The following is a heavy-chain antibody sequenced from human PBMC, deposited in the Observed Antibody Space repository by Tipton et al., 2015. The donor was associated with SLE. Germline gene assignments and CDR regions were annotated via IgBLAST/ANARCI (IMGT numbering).Heavy chain of an antibody. CDR2: ISWNSGTI. CDR3: ARDGRAGTGWFYFGS. CDR1: GFAFNDYA. Sequence: SLRLSCAGSGFAFNDYAMHWVRQAPGKGLEWVSGISWNSGTIDYADSVKGRFTISRDNAKNSLFLQMSSLRIEDTGMYYCARDGRAGTGWFYFGSWGQGSLVTVSS. J-gene: IGHJ4*02. V-gene: IGHV3-9*01. D-gene: IGHD3/OR15-3a*01.